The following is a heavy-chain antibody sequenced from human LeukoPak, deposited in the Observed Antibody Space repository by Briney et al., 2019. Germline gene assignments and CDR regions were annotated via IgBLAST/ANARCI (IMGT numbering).Heavy chain of an antibody. CDR2: IKSKTDGGTT. CDR1: GFIFSNYW. D-gene: IGHD3-3*01. CDR3: TTGIGDDFWSGYSSLDY. Sequence: GGSLRLSCAASGFIFSNYWLHWVRQAPGKGLEWVGRIKSKTDGGTTDYAAPVKGRFTISRDDSKNTLYLQMNSLKTEDTAVYYCTTGIGDDFWSGYSSLDYWGQGTLVTVSS. V-gene: IGHV3-15*01. J-gene: IGHJ4*02.